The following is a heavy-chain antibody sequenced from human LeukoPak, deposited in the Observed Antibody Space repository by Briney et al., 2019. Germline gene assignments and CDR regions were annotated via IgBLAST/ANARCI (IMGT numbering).Heavy chain of an antibody. J-gene: IGHJ4*02. CDR1: GYTFTSYY. V-gene: IGHV1-46*01. D-gene: IGHD3-9*01. CDR2: INPSGGST. CDR3: ATVGGLDILTGYPRDY. Sequence: ASVKVSCKASGYTFTSYYMHWVRQAPGQGLEWMGIINPSGGSTSYAQKFQGRVTMTEDTSTDTAYMELTSLRSEDTAVYYCATVGGLDILTGYPRDYWGQGTLVTVSS.